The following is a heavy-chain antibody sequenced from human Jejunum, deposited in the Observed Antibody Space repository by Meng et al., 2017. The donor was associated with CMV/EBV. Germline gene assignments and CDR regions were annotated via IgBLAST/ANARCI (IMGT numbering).Heavy chain of an antibody. CDR2: VSGTGATT. CDR1: GFTVSSNY. D-gene: IGHD5-24*01. J-gene: IGHJ4*02. CDR3: AKQGYNNDLDD. Sequence: CAASGFTVSSNYMGWVRQAPGKGLEWVSTVSGTGATTYYADSVRGRFTISRDNSRSTLFLQMNSLRADDTAVYFCAKQGYNNDLDDWGQGALVTVSS. V-gene: IGHV3-23*01.